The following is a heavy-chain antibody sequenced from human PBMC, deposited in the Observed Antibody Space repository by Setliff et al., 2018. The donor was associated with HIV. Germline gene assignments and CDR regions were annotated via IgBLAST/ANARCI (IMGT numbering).Heavy chain of an antibody. D-gene: IGHD6-6*01. V-gene: IGHV3-30*12. Sequence: HPGGSLRLSCAVSGLTFTNYAMHWVRQAPGKGLESVSFISYDGGSKYYADSVKGRFTISRDNSKNTLYLQMNSLRVEDTAIYYCARAWAMQQLVPAYWGQGTLVTVSS. CDR2: ISYDGGSK. CDR1: GLTFTNYA. CDR3: ARAWAMQQLVPAY. J-gene: IGHJ4*02.